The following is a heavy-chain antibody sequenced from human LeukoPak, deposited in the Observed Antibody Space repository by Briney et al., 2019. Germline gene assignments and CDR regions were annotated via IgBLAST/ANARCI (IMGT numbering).Heavy chain of an antibody. V-gene: IGHV3-33*01. Sequence: GGSLRLSCAASGFIFSNYGMHWVRQAPGKGLEWVALIWYDGSNKYYADSVKGRFTISRDNSKNTLYLRMNSLRAEDTAVYYCARDSANAFDIWGQGTMVTVSS. J-gene: IGHJ3*02. CDR1: GFIFSNYG. D-gene: IGHD3-10*01. CDR2: IWYDGSNK. CDR3: ARDSANAFDI.